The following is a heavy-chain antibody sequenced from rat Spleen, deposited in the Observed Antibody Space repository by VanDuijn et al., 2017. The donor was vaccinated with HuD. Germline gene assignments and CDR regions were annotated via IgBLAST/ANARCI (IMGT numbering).Heavy chain of an antibody. V-gene: IGHV5-7*01. CDR3: ARAYYDGTYY. CDR2: ISYDGRST. Sequence: EVQLVESGGGLVQPGRSLKLSCAASGFTVSDDNMAWVRQAPKTGLEWVATISYDGRSTYYRDSVKGRFTISRDDAKNTLYLQMDSLRSEDTATYYCARAYYDGTYYWGQGVMVTVSS. CDR1: GFTVSDDN. D-gene: IGHD1-12*02. J-gene: IGHJ2*01.